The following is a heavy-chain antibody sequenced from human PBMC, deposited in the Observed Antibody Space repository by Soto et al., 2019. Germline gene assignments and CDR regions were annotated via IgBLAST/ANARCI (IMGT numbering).Heavy chain of an antibody. D-gene: IGHD3-3*01. V-gene: IGHV3-33*01. CDR1: GFTFSSYG. CDR3: ARMDYTDLFDY. Sequence: GGSLRLSCAASGFTFSSYGMHWVRQAPGKGLEWVAVIWYDGSNKYYADSVKGRFTISRDNSKNTLYLQMNSLRAEDTAVYYCARMDYTDLFDYWGQGTLVTVSS. J-gene: IGHJ4*02. CDR2: IWYDGSNK.